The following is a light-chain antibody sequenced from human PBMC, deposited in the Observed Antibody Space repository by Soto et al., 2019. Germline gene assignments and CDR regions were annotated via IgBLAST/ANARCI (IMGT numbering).Light chain of an antibody. V-gene: IGKV1-5*03. CDR1: QSISSW. Sequence: DIQMTQSPSTLSASVGDRVTITCRASQSISSWLAWYQQKPGKAPKLLIYKASSLESGVPSRFSGSGAGTEFTLTISSLQPDDFVTYYCQHYNSYSNTFGQGTKVEIK. J-gene: IGKJ1*01. CDR3: QHYNSYSNT. CDR2: KAS.